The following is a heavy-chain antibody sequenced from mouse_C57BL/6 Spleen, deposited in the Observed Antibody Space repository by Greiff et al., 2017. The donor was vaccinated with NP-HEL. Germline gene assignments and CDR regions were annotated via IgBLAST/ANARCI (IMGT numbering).Heavy chain of an antibody. J-gene: IGHJ2*01. D-gene: IGHD2-2*01. CDR1: GYTFTDYE. V-gene: IGHV1-15*01. Sequence: QVQLKQSGAELVRPGASVTLSCKASGYTFTDYEMHWVKQTPVHGLEWIGAIDPETGGTAYNQKFKGKAILTADKSSSTAYMELRSLTSEDSAVYYCTLWLRRYYFDYWGQGTTLTVSS. CDR2: IDPETGGT. CDR3: TLWLRRYYFDY.